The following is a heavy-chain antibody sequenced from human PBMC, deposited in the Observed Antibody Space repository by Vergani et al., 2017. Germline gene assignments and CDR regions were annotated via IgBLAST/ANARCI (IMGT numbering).Heavy chain of an antibody. CDR2: ISDSVTSI. Sequence: QVQLVESGGTLVKPGGSLRLSCAASGFTFRDFYMTWIRQVPGKGLEWVSHISDSVTSINYADSVKGRFTVSRDNAKKSLYMQMTSLRDEATALYYSARGKWNDGFNSCYFMDVWGKGTPVNVSS. V-gene: IGHV3-11*01. CDR3: ARGKWNDGFNSCYFMDV. D-gene: IGHD1-1*01. CDR1: GFTFRDFY. J-gene: IGHJ6*03.